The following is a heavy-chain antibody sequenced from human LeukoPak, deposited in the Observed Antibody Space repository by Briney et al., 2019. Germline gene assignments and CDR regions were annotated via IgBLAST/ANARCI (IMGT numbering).Heavy chain of an antibody. CDR3: AHSSYYYDSSGFDY. D-gene: IGHD3-22*01. J-gene: IGHJ4*02. Sequence: SGPTLVKPTQTLTLTCTFSGFSLSTSGVGVGWIRQPPGKALEWLALIYWNDDKRYSPSLKSRLTITKDTSKNQVVLTITNMDPVDTATYYCAHSSYYYDSSGFDYWGQGTLVTVSS. CDR2: IYWNDDK. V-gene: IGHV2-5*01. CDR1: GFSLSTSGVG.